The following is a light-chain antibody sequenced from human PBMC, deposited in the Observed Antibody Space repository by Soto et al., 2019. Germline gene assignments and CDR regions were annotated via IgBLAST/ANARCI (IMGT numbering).Light chain of an antibody. J-gene: IGKJ3*01. CDR1: QRNSSY. CDR2: AAS. Sequence: DIQMTQSPSSLSASVGDRVTITCRASQRNSSYLNWYQQKLGKAPNPLIYAASSLQSGVTSRFSGSGSWTDFSLTINSLQPEDFETSYCQQRDSTLETFGPGNKVDLK. CDR3: QQRDSTLET. V-gene: IGKV1-39*01.